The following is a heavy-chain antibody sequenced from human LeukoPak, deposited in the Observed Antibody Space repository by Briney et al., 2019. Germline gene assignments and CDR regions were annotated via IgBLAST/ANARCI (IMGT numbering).Heavy chain of an antibody. CDR1: GYTFSGYY. D-gene: IGHD2-15*01. CDR3: ARDYSNKFDS. CDR2: INPSNAAT. V-gene: IGHV1-2*02. J-gene: IGHJ4*02. Sequence: ASVKVSCKASGYTFSGYYMHWLRQAPGQGLEWMGWINPSNAATNYALQFQGRVTMTRDTSINTVYMELSRLTSDDRAVYYCARDYSNKFDSWGQGTMVTASS.